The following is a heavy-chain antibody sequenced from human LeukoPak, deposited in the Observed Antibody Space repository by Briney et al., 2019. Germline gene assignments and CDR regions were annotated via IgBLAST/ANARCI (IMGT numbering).Heavy chain of an antibody. CDR3: ARDRSSGSYSY. CDR2: IIPIFGTA. CDR1: GGTFSSYA. Sequence: GASVKVSCKASGGTFSSYAISWVRQAPGQGLEWMGGIIPIFGTANYAQKFQGRVTITADKSTSTAYMELSSLRSEDTAVYYCARDRSSGSYSYWGQGTLVTVSS. J-gene: IGHJ4*02. D-gene: IGHD1-26*01. V-gene: IGHV1-69*06.